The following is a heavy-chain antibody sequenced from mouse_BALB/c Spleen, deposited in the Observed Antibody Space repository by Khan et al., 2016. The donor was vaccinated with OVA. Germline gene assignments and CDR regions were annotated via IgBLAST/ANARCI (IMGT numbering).Heavy chain of an antibody. CDR2: ISTAGHYT. CDR3: EKLAYYYGGEGFAY. V-gene: IGHV5-6*01. Sequence: EVQLQESGADLVEPGGTLKLSCAASGFTFSTYGMSWVRQTPDKRLEWVATISTAGHYTYYPASVRGRFTITTDNANNTLYLQMTSLTSEATAMFYCEKLAYYYGGEGFAYWGQGTLVTVSA. J-gene: IGHJ3*01. D-gene: IGHD1-1*02. CDR1: GFTFSTYG.